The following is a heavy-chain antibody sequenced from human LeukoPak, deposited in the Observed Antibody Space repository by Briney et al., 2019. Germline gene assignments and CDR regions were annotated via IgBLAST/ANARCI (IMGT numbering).Heavy chain of an antibody. Sequence: GGSLRLPCAASGFTFSNLWMSWVRQAPGKGLKWVANIKQDGSEKYYVDSVKGRFTISRDNAQNSLYLQMNSLRAEDTAIYYCATSTAAAGTDWGQGTLVTVSS. J-gene: IGHJ4*02. D-gene: IGHD6-13*01. CDR3: ATSTAAAGTD. CDR1: GFTFSNLW. CDR2: IKQDGSEK. V-gene: IGHV3-7*03.